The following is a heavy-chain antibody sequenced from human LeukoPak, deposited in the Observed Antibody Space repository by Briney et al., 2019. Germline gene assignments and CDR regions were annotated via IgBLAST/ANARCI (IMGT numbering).Heavy chain of an antibody. CDR3: ARQASTLEWLHFDY. CDR2: IYPGDSDI. Sequence: GESLKISCKGSGYTFTTHWIGWVRQMPGKGLEWMAIIYPGDSDIRYSPSFQGQVSISVDRSINTAYLQWSSLEASDTAMYYCARQASTLEWLHFDYWGQGTLVTVSS. J-gene: IGHJ4*02. D-gene: IGHD3-3*01. V-gene: IGHV5-51*01. CDR1: GYTFTTHW.